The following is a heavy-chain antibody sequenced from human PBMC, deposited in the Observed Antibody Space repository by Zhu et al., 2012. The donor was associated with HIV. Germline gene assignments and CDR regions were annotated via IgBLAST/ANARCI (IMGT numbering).Heavy chain of an antibody. V-gene: IGHV4-34*01. CDR3: ARPNLFYFGVVIIYFDY. D-gene: IGHD3-16*01. CDR2: INHSGNT. J-gene: IGHJ4*02. CDR1: GGSFSGYY. Sequence: QVQVQQWGAELLKPSETLSLTCAVYGGSFSGYYWSWVRQPPGKGLEWIGEINHSGNTNYNPSLKSRVTMSIDTSKNQFSLKLSSVTAADTAVYYCARPNLFYFGVVIIYFDYVGPGNPSPSPQ.